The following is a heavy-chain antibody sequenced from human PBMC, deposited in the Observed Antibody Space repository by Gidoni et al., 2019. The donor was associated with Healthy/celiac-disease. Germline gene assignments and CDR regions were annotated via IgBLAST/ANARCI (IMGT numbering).Heavy chain of an antibody. V-gene: IGHV1-46*01. Sequence: QVQLVQSGAEVKKPGASVKVSCKASGYTFTRYYMHWVRQAPGQGLEWMGIINPSGGSTSYAQKFQGRVTMTRDTSTSTVYMELSSLRSEDTAAYYCARGSGSYMTASLGSIDYWGQGTLVTVSS. J-gene: IGHJ4*02. CDR3: ARGSGSYMTASLGSIDY. CDR2: INPSGGST. CDR1: GYTFTRYY. D-gene: IGHD1-26*01.